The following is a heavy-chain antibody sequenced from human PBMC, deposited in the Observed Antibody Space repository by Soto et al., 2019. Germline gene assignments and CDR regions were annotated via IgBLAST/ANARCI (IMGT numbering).Heavy chain of an antibody. D-gene: IGHD6-25*01. Sequence: SETLSLTCAVSGYSISSGYYWGWVRQPPGKGLEWIGSFHHSGSISYNPSLKTRVTMSADMSKNEFSLKLTFVTAADTAVYYCARDPYSSGYLVSHYWGQGALVTVSS. J-gene: IGHJ4*02. CDR2: FHHSGSI. CDR3: ARDPYSSGYLVSHY. V-gene: IGHV4-38-2*02. CDR1: GYSISSGYY.